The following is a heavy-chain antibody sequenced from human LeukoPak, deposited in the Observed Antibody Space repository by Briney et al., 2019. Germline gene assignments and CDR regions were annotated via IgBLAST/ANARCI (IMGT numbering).Heavy chain of an antibody. Sequence: PGRSLRLSCAASGFTFDDYAMHWVRQAPGKGPEWVSGISWNSASIGYADSVKGRFTISRDNAKNSLYLQMNSLRAEDTALYYCAKDMGRYYYYMDVWGKGTTVTVSS. CDR3: AKDMGRYYYYMDV. CDR2: ISWNSASI. V-gene: IGHV3-9*01. CDR1: GFTFDDYA. J-gene: IGHJ6*03.